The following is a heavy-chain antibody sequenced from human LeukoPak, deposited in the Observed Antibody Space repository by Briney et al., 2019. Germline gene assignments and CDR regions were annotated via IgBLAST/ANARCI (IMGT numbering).Heavy chain of an antibody. D-gene: IGHD2-15*01. V-gene: IGHV4-31*03. CDR3: ARDGCSGAGCYPGWFDP. CDR2: IHYSGST. Sequence: PSETLSLTCSVSGGSIRSGDYYWSWIRQHPGKGLEWIGYIHYSGSTYSNPSLKSRVTISVDTSKNQVSLKMTSVTAADTAVYYCARDGCSGAGCYPGWFDPWGQGTLVTVPS. CDR1: GGSIRSGDYY. J-gene: IGHJ5*02.